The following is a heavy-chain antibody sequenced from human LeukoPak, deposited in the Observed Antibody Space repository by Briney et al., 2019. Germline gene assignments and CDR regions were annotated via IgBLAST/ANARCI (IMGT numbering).Heavy chain of an antibody. V-gene: IGHV3-49*04. J-gene: IGHJ4*02. CDR3: TTSSHY. Sequence: GGSLRLSCTASGFTFGDCAMNWVRQAPGKGLEWVGFIRSKAYGGTTEYTASVKGRFTISRDDSKNTLYLQMNSPKTEDTAVYYCTTSSHYWGQGTLVTVSS. CDR2: IRSKAYGGTT. D-gene: IGHD6-6*01. CDR1: GFTFGDCA.